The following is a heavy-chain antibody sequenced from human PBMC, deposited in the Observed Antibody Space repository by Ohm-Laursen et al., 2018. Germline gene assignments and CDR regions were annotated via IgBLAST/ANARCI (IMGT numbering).Heavy chain of an antibody. CDR2: INQSGST. D-gene: IGHD2-2*01. Sequence: SETLSLTCAVNGESSSGYFWNWIRQPPGKGLEWIGEINQSGSTKYNPSLKRRVTLSADSSNQLSLRLNSVTAADTAMYYCARDHYQYPDYWGQGTLVTVSS. V-gene: IGHV4-34*01. CDR1: GESSSGYF. CDR3: ARDHYQYPDY. J-gene: IGHJ4*02.